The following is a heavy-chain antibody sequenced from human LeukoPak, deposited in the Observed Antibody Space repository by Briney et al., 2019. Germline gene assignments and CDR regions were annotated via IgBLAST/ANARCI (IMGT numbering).Heavy chain of an antibody. CDR2: IIPILGIA. CDR1: GGTFSSYA. Sequence: WASVKVSCKASGGTFSSYAISWVRQAPGQGLEWMGRIIPILGIANYAQKFQGRVTITADKSTSTAYMELSSLRSEDTAVYYCARGRYSYGGVRYYFDYWGQGTLVTASS. V-gene: IGHV1-69*04. CDR3: ARGRYSYGGVRYYFDY. D-gene: IGHD5-18*01. J-gene: IGHJ4*02.